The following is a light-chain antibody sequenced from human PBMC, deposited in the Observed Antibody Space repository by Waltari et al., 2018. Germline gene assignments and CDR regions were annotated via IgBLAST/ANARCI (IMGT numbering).Light chain of an antibody. CDR1: QSVSRA. CDR3: QHYLRLPVT. Sequence: ERATVSCRTSQSVSRALAWYQQKPGQAPRLLIYGASTRATGIPDRFSGSGSGTDFSLTISRLEPDDFAVYYCQHYLRLPVTFGQGTTVEI. J-gene: IGKJ1*01. V-gene: IGKV3-20*01. CDR2: GAS.